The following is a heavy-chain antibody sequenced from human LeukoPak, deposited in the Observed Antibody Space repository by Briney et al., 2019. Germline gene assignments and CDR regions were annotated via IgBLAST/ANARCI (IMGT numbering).Heavy chain of an antibody. CDR1: GFTFSSYA. D-gene: IGHD4-17*01. J-gene: IGHJ4*02. CDR3: AKGTTVTRALFDY. Sequence: PGGSLRLSCAASGFTFSSYAMSWVRQAPGKGLEWVSVISGSGGSTYYADSVKGRFTISRDNSNNTLYLQMNSLRAEDTAVYYCAKGTTVTRALFDYWGQGTLVTVSS. CDR2: ISGSGGST. V-gene: IGHV3-23*01.